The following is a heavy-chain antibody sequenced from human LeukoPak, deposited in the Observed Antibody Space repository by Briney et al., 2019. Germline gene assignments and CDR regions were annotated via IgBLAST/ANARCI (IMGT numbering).Heavy chain of an antibody. D-gene: IGHD2-2*01. Sequence: GASVKVSCKASGGTFSSYAISWVRQAPGQGLEWMGGIIPIFGTANYAQKPQGRVTITADESTTTAYMELSSLRSEDTAVYYCARSDIVVVPAALCWFDPWGQGTLVTVSS. CDR1: GGTFSSYA. CDR2: IIPIFGTA. CDR3: ARSDIVVVPAALCWFDP. J-gene: IGHJ5*02. V-gene: IGHV1-69*13.